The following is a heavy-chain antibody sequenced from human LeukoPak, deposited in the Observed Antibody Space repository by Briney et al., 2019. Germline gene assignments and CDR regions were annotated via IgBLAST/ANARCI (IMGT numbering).Heavy chain of an antibody. Sequence: GGSLRLSCAASGFTFDDYAMHWVRQAPGKGLEWVSGISWNSGSIGYADSVKGRFTISRDNAKNSLYLQMNSLRAEDMALYYCAKTRRGSGTFGDAFDIWGQGTMVTVSS. CDR1: GFTFDDYA. CDR2: ISWNSGSI. V-gene: IGHV3-9*03. J-gene: IGHJ3*02. D-gene: IGHD2-2*01. CDR3: AKTRRGSGTFGDAFDI.